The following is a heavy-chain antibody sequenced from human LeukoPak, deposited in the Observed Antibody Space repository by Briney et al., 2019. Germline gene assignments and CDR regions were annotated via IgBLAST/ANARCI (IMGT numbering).Heavy chain of an antibody. CDR1: GFTFSDYY. CDR3: ARGGLLWFGESSASDY. D-gene: IGHD3-10*01. V-gene: IGHV3-11*01. J-gene: IGHJ4*02. CDR2: ISSSGSTI. Sequence: GGSLRLSCAASGFTFSDYYMSWIRQAPGKGLEWASYISSSGSTIYYADSVKGRFTISRDNAKNSLYLQMNSLRAEDTAVYYCARGGLLWFGESSASDYWGQGTLVTVSS.